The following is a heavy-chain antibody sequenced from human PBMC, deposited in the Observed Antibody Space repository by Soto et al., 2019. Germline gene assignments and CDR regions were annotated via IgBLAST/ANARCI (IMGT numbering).Heavy chain of an antibody. CDR3: ARGRYYYGMDV. V-gene: IGHV4-30-2*01. Sequence: PSETLSLTCTDSNGSVSSGTYCWGGVRQLPGKGLEWIGYIFYSCPTYYTPSLQSRLTMSMDRANDHFSLNLTSVTAADTAVYFCARGRYYYGMDVWGQGITVNV. CDR1: NGSVSSGTYC. J-gene: IGHJ6*02. CDR2: IFYSCPT.